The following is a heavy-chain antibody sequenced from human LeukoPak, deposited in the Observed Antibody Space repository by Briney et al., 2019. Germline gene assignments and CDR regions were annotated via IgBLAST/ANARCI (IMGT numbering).Heavy chain of an antibody. V-gene: IGHV3-48*01. Sequence: PGGSLRLSCAASGFTVSSNYMSWVRQAPGKGLEWVSYISSGSTLIYSADSVKGRFTISRDQAKNLVFLQMNSLRAEDTAVYYCATLGGYSYGYLDYWGQGTLVTVSS. J-gene: IGHJ4*02. D-gene: IGHD5-18*01. CDR1: GFTVSSNY. CDR2: ISSGSTLI. CDR3: ATLGGYSYGYLDY.